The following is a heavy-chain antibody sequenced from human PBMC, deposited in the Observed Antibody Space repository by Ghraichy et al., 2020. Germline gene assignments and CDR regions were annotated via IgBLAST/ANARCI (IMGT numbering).Heavy chain of an antibody. D-gene: IGHD2-21*02. Sequence: ETLSLTCTVSGGSVSSGSYYWSWIRQPPGKGLEWIGYIYYSGSTNYNPSLKSRVTISVDTSKNQFSLKLSSVTAADTAVYYCARDPFLAYCGGDCYSVYYGMDVWGQGTTVTVSS. V-gene: IGHV4-61*01. J-gene: IGHJ6*02. CDR3: ARDPFLAYCGGDCYSVYYGMDV. CDR2: IYYSGST. CDR1: GGSVSSGSYY.